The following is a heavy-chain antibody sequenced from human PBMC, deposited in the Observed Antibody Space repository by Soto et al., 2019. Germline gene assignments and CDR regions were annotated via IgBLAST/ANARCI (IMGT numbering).Heavy chain of an antibody. CDR1: GFTFSSYG. CDR3: AKDGQVCSSTSCYGEYYYYYMDV. D-gene: IGHD2-2*01. J-gene: IGHJ6*03. Sequence: QVQLVESGGGVVQPGRSLRLSCAASGFTFSSYGMHWVRQAPGKGLEWVAVISYDGSNKYYADSVKGRFTISRDNSKNTLYLQMNCLRAEDTAVYYCAKDGQVCSSTSCYGEYYYYYMDVWGKGTTVTVSS. CDR2: ISYDGSNK. V-gene: IGHV3-30*18.